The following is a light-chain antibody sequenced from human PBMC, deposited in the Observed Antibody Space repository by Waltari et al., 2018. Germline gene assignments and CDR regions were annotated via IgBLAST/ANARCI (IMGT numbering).Light chain of an antibody. CDR1: HIAAKS. Sequence: HVLTHPPSVSVAPGKTANITCGAYHIAAKSEHCYPQKPAQAPLLVIFYDSDRPSGIPERFSGSNSGNTATLTVTGVEAGDEADYYCQVWDSYRHHYVFGTGTKVTVL. CDR2: YDS. CDR3: QVWDSYRHHYV. V-gene: IGLV3-21*04. J-gene: IGLJ1*01.